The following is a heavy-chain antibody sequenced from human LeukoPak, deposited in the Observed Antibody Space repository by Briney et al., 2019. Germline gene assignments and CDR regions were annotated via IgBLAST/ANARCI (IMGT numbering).Heavy chain of an antibody. CDR2: IYGSGST. V-gene: IGHV3-66*01. Sequence: GGSLRLSCAGSGSTVSRNYMSWARQAPGKGLEWVSVIYGSGSTNYADSVKGRFTISRDSSKNTLFLQMNSLRAEDTAVYYCARYRSVTTGERFFDYWGQGTLVTVSS. D-gene: IGHD4-17*01. J-gene: IGHJ4*02. CDR3: ARYRSVTTGERFFDY. CDR1: GSTVSRNY.